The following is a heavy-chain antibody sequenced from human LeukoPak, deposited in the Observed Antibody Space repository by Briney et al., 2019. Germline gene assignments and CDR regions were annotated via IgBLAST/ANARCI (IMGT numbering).Heavy chain of an antibody. CDR3: ARMYYYDSSGYPYFDY. CDR1: GGSISSGGYY. Sequence: NTSETLSLTCTVSGGSISSGGYYWSWIRQRPGKGLEWIGYIYYSGSTNYNPSLKSRVTISVDTSKNQFSLKLSSVTAADTAVYYCARMYYYDSSGYPYFDYWGQGTLVTVSS. D-gene: IGHD3-22*01. CDR2: IYYSGST. J-gene: IGHJ4*02. V-gene: IGHV4-61*08.